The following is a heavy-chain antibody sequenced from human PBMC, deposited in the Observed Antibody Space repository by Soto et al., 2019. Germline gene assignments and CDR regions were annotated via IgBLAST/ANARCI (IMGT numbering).Heavy chain of an antibody. CDR3: ARAHRLLWFGEFPLDY. CDR1: GGSFSGYY. J-gene: IGHJ4*02. V-gene: IGHV4-34*01. Sequence: QVQLQQWGAGLLKPSETLSLTCAVYGGSFSGYYWSWIRQPPGKGLEWIGEINHSGSTNYNPSLKSRVTLSXXTXKXXCSLKLSSVTAADTAVYYCARAHRLLWFGEFPLDYWGQGTLVTVSS. D-gene: IGHD3-10*01. CDR2: INHSGST.